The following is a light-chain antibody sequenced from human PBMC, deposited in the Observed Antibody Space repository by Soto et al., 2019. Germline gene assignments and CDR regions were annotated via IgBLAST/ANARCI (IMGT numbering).Light chain of an antibody. Sequence: VLTQSPVTLSLSPGERATLSCRASQDFGTYVAWYQVRGGQAHRLLISGASKRATGIPDRINGSGSGAHFILTINSLESGDSTVYFCPQGGNWPVTFGQGTRVEIK. V-gene: IGKV3D-11*01. CDR1: QDFGTY. CDR3: PQGGNWPVT. J-gene: IGKJ5*01. CDR2: GAS.